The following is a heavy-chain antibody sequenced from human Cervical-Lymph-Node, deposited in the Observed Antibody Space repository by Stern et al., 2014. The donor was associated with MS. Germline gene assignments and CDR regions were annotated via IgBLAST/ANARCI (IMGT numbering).Heavy chain of an antibody. Sequence: VQLVESGGGLVKPGGSLRLSCAASGFTFSDYYMSWIRQAPGKGLAWVSYISSSGSTIYYADSVKGRFTISRDNAKNSLYLQMNSLRAEDTAVYYCARDCKLRYFDWLSPYFDYWGQGNLVTVSS. V-gene: IGHV3-11*01. CDR2: ISSSGSTI. D-gene: IGHD3-9*01. J-gene: IGHJ4*02. CDR3: ARDCKLRYFDWLSPYFDY. CDR1: GFTFSDYY.